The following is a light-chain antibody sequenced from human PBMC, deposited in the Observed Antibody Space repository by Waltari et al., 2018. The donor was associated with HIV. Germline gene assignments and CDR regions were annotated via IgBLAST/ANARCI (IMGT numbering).Light chain of an antibody. CDR2: GAT. Sequence: DIVLTQSPGTLSLSPGGRATLSCRASQSVTNNYLAWFQHKPGQAPRLLIYGATSRATGIPDRCSGGGSGTDFTLTISRVQPEDFAVYYCQQYDTSPPYTFGRGTKLDIK. CDR3: QQYDTSPPYT. V-gene: IGKV3-20*01. J-gene: IGKJ2*01. CDR1: QSVTNNY.